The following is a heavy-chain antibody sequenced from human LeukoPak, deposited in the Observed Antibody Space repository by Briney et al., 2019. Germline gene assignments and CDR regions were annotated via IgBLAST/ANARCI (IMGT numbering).Heavy chain of an antibody. CDR1: GYTFTSYG. V-gene: IGHV1-18*01. Sequence: ASVNVSCKASGYTFTSYGISWVRQAPGQGLEWMGWISAYNGNTNYAQKLQGRVTMTTDTSTSTAYMELRSLRSDDTAVYYCARDVIPGIAAAGINWFDPWGQGTLVTVSS. J-gene: IGHJ5*02. D-gene: IGHD6-13*01. CDR2: ISAYNGNT. CDR3: ARDVIPGIAAAGINWFDP.